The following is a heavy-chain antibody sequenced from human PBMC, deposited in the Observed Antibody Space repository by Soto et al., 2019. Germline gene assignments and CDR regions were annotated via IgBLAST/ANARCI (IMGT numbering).Heavy chain of an antibody. J-gene: IGHJ6*02. D-gene: IGHD6-13*01. CDR3: AREGAAGTGYYYGMDV. CDR1: GYTFTGYD. Sequence: GASVKVSCKASGYTFTGYDINWVRQATGQGLEWMGWINPNSGGTNYAQKFQGWVTMTRDTSISTAYMELSRLRSDDTAVYYCAREGAAGTGYYYGMDVWGQGTTVTVSS. CDR2: INPNSGGT. V-gene: IGHV1-2*04.